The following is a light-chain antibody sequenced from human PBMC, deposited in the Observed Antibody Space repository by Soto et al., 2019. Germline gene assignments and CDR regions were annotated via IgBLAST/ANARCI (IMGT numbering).Light chain of an antibody. V-gene: IGKV3-20*01. CDR2: GAS. CDR1: QSVTSN. Sequence: EIVLTQSPGTLSLSPGERATLSCRASQSVTSNLAWYQQKPGQAPRLLIYGASTRTTGIPARFSGSGSGTDFTLTISRLGPEDSAVYYCQQYSSAPRTFGQGTKVDIK. CDR3: QQYSSAPRT. J-gene: IGKJ1*01.